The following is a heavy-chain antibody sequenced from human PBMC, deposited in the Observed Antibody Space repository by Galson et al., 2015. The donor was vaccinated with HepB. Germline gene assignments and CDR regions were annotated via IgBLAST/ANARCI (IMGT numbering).Heavy chain of an antibody. CDR2: IYPGDSDT. Sequence: QSGAEVKKPGESLKISCKGSGYSFTSYWIGWVRQMPGKGLEWMGIIYPGDSDTRYSPSFQGQVTISADRSISTAYLQWNSLKASDTAMYYCARQNGGTDYYYYGMDVWGQGTTVIVSS. J-gene: IGHJ6*02. V-gene: IGHV5-51*01. D-gene: IGHD4-23*01. CDR1: GYSFTSYW. CDR3: ARQNGGTDYYYYGMDV.